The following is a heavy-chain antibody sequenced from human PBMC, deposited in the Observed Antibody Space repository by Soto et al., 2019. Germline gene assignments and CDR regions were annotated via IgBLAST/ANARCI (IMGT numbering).Heavy chain of an antibody. CDR3: ARVPDR. D-gene: IGHD2-2*01. CDR2: IYHSGST. J-gene: IGHJ5*02. Sequence: PSETLSLTCTFSGCYIRSGGYYWSWIRQQPGKGLEWIGYIYHSGSTYYNPSLKSRVTISVDRSKNQFSLKLSSVTAADTAVYYCARVPDRWGQGTLVTVSS. CDR1: GCYIRSGGYY. V-gene: IGHV4-30-2*01.